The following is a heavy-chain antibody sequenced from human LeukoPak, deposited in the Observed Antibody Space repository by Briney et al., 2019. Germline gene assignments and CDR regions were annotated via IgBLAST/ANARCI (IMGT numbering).Heavy chain of an antibody. CDR3: ARHNSRGSIAAFDY. V-gene: IGHV4-39*01. CDR2: IYYSGST. Sequence: PSETLSLTCTVSGGSISSSGYYWGWIRQPPGKGLEWIGSIYYSGSTYYNPSLKSRVTLSVDTSKNQLSLKLSSVTAADTAVYCCARHNSRGSIAAFDYWGQGTLVTVSS. CDR1: GGSISSSGYY. D-gene: IGHD6-6*01. J-gene: IGHJ4*02.